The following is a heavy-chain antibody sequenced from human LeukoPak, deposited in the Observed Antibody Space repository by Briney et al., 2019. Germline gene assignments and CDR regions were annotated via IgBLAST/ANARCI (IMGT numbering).Heavy chain of an antibody. CDR1: SGSISSSSYY. CDR3: ARVPGVYYDILTGYGSGWFDP. D-gene: IGHD3-9*01. J-gene: IGHJ5*02. CDR2: IYYSGSP. V-gene: IGHV4-39*07. Sequence: PSETLSLTCTVSSGSISSSSYYWGWIRQPPGKGLEWIGSIYYSGSPYYNPSLRSRVTISVETSKNQFSLKLRSVTAADTAVYYCARVPGVYYDILTGYGSGWFDPWGQGTLVTVPS.